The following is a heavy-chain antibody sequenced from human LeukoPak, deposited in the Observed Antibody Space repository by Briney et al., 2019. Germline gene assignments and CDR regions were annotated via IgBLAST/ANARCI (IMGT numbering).Heavy chain of an antibody. Sequence: GGSLRLSCAGSGFTFGGYGMHWFRQTPGQGLEWVAVIAYDGSRSFYADSVKGRFTISRDNSKNTMSVQMDDLRAEDTAVYYCTRYNNDHFDYWGQGTLVTVSS. V-gene: IGHV3-33*01. D-gene: IGHD1-14*01. CDR3: TRYNNDHFDY. CDR1: GFTFGGYG. CDR2: IAYDGSRS. J-gene: IGHJ4*02.